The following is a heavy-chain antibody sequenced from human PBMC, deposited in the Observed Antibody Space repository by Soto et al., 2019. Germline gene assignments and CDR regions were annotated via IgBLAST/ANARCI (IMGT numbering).Heavy chain of an antibody. D-gene: IGHD6-13*01. V-gene: IGHV3-30-3*01. CDR2: ISYDGSNK. Sequence: GGSLRLSCAASGFTFSSYAMHWVRQAPGKGLEWVAVISYDGSNKYYADSVKGRFTISRDNSKNTLYLQMNSLRAEDTAVYYCAREEESAAGEFDYWGQGT. CDR3: AREEESAAGEFDY. J-gene: IGHJ4*02. CDR1: GFTFSSYA.